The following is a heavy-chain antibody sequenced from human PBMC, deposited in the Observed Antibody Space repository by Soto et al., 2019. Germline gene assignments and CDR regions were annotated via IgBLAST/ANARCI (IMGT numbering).Heavy chain of an antibody. CDR2: IIPIFGTA. D-gene: IGHD3-22*01. Sequence: ASVKVSCKASGYTSTSYGISWVRQAPGQGLEWMGGIIPIFGTANYAQKFKGRVTITADESTSTAYMELSSLRSEDTAVYYCASSDSSGHYRYYYYYGMDVWGQGTTVTVSS. J-gene: IGHJ6*02. CDR1: GYTSTSYG. V-gene: IGHV1-69*13. CDR3: ASSDSSGHYRYYYYYGMDV.